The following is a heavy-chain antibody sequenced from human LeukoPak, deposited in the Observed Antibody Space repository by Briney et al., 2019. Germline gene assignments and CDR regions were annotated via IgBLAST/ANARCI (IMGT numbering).Heavy chain of an antibody. CDR3: ARRSWSHAFDV. D-gene: IGHD2-15*01. Sequence: PGGSLRLSCAASGFTFTDYYMSWIRQTPGKGLEWISYISGREITIHYTDSVKGRFTISRDNTNNLLYLQMDSLRAEDTATYYCARRSWSHAFDVWGRGTFVTVS. CDR1: GFTFTDYY. J-gene: IGHJ3*01. CDR2: ISGREITI. V-gene: IGHV3-11*01.